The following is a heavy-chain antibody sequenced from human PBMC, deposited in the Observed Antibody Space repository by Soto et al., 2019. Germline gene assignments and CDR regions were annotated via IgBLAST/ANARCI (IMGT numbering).Heavy chain of an antibody. CDR1: GYTFTSYY. V-gene: IGHV1-46*01. D-gene: IGHD1-26*01. J-gene: IGHJ4*02. Sequence: QVQLVQSGAEVKKPGASVKVSCKASGYTFTSYYMHWVRQAPGQGLEWMGIINPSGGSTSYAQKFQGRVTMTRDTSTSTVYMELSSLRSDDTVVYYCATLGGISPTGGGYYFDYWGQGTLLTVSS. CDR2: INPSGGST. CDR3: ATLGGISPTGGGYYFDY.